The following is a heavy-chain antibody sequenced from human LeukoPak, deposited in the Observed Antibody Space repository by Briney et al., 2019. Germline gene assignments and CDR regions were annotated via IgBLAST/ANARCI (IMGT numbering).Heavy chain of an antibody. D-gene: IGHD3-22*01. V-gene: IGHV1-8*03. Sequence: ASVKVSCKASGYTFSSYDINWVRQATGQGLEWMGWMNPNSGDRGYAQKFQGRVTITRNTSISTAYMELSSLRSEDTAVYYCARDDGNYYDSSGYHHWGQGTLVTVSS. J-gene: IGHJ5*02. CDR3: ARDDGNYYDSSGYHH. CDR2: MNPNSGDR. CDR1: GYTFSSYD.